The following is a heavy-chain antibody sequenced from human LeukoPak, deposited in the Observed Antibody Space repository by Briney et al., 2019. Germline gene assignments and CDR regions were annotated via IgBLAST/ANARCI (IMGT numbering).Heavy chain of an antibody. CDR3: ARGKYSSSWDFDY. D-gene: IGHD6-13*01. V-gene: IGHV3-21*01. Sequence: GGSLRLSCAASGFTFSSYAMSWVRQAPGKGLEWVSSISSSSSYIYYADSVKGRFTISRDNAKNSLYLQMNSLRAEDTAVYYCARGKYSSSWDFDYWGQGTLVTVSS. CDR1: GFTFSSYA. CDR2: ISSSSSYI. J-gene: IGHJ4*02.